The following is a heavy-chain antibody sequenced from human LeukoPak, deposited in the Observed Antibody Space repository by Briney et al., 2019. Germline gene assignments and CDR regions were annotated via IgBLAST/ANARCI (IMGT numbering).Heavy chain of an antibody. CDR2: IYYSGRT. Sequence: SETLSLTCTVSGGSISSFYWSWLRQPPGKGLEWIGHIYYSGRTNYNPSLKSRVSISVDTSKNQFSLKLSSVTAADTAVYYCARRIDYYETSGYSRGAFDIWGQGTMVSVSA. CDR3: ARRIDYYETSGYSRGAFDI. CDR1: GGSISSFY. J-gene: IGHJ3*02. D-gene: IGHD3-22*01. V-gene: IGHV4-59*08.